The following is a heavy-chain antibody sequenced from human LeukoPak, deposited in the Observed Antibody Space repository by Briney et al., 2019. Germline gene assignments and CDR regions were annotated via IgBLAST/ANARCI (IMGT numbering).Heavy chain of an antibody. J-gene: IGHJ4*02. V-gene: IGHV3-23*01. CDR3: ANYIWGSYRHYFDS. D-gene: IGHD3-16*02. CDR1: GFTSSNYA. Sequence: AGGSLRLSCAVSGFTSSNYAITWVRQAPGKELEWVSVIGSGGGGTYYADSVTGRFTISRDKSKNTVYLQMNSLRAEDTAVYFCANYIWGSYRHYFDSWGQGTLVTVSS. CDR2: IGSGGGGT.